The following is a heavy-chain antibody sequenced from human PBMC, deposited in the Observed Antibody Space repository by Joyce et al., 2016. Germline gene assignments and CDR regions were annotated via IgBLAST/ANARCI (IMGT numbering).Heavy chain of an antibody. CDR1: GYTFTSYD. D-gene: IGHD4-17*01. V-gene: IGHV1-8*01. CDR3: ARERNFGDLSFDP. CDR2: MKTNSGNT. Sequence: QVQLVQSGAEVKKPGASVKVSCKASGYTFTSYDINWVRQATGQGLEWMAWMKTNSGNTGYAQKFQGRVTMTWNTSISTAYMEVSSLRSEDTAIYYCARERNFGDLSFDPWGQGTLVTVSS. J-gene: IGHJ5*02.